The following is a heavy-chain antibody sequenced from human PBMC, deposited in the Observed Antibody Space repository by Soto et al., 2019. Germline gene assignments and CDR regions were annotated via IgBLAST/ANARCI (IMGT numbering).Heavy chain of an antibody. CDR1: GDSVSSNSAA. CDR2: TYYRSKWYN. V-gene: IGHV6-1*01. D-gene: IGHD6-19*01. CDR3: ARNPGWPSAYYYGMDV. J-gene: IGHJ6*02. Sequence: SQTLSLTCAISGDSVSSNSAAWNWIRQSPSRGLEWLGRTYYRSKWYNDYAVSVKSRITINPDTSKNQFSLQLNSVTPEDTAVSYRARNPGWPSAYYYGMDVWGQGTTVTVSS.